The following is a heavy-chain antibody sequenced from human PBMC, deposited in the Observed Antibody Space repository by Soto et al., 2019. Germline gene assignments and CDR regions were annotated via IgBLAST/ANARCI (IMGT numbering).Heavy chain of an antibody. CDR1: GFTFSSYA. D-gene: IGHD1-1*01. Sequence: HPGGSLRLSCAASGFTFSSYAMSWVRQAPGKGLEWVSAISGSGGSTYYADSVKGRFTIPRDNSKNTLYLQMNSLRAEDTAVYYCAKDPTGLGTFFDYWGQGTLVTVSS. V-gene: IGHV3-23*01. J-gene: IGHJ4*02. CDR3: AKDPTGLGTFFDY. CDR2: ISGSGGST.